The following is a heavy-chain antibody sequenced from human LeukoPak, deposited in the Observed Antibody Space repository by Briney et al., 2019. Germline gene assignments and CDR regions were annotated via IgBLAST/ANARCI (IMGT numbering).Heavy chain of an antibody. CDR2: IYYSGST. D-gene: IGHD5-18*01. J-gene: IGHJ4*02. CDR1: GGSISSSSYY. CDR3: ARSRLSGYSPRITFDY. V-gene: IGHV4-39*07. Sequence: SETLSLTCTVSGGSISSSSYYWGWIRQPPGKGPEWIGSIYYSGSTYYNPSLKSRVTISVDTSKNQFSLKLSSVTAADTAVYYCARSRLSGYSPRITFDYWGQGTLVTVSS.